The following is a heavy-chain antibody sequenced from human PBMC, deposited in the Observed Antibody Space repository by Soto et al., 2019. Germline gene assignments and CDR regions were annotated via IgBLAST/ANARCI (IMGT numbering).Heavy chain of an antibody. V-gene: IGHV3-30-3*01. Sequence: GGSLRLSCAASGFTFGTYAMHWVRQAPGKGLQWVAVISSDGTDKYNTDSVRGRFTISRDNSNSTLFLQMNSLRPEGMAVYFCARSARVVTRDAFDIWGQGTLVTVSS. D-gene: IGHD2-21*02. CDR1: GFTFGTYA. CDR3: ARSARVVTRDAFDI. CDR2: ISSDGTDK. J-gene: IGHJ3*02.